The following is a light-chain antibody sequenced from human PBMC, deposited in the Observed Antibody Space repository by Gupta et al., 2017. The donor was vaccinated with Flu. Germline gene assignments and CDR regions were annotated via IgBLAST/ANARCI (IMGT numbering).Light chain of an antibody. V-gene: IGKV3-20*01. J-gene: IGKJ1*01. CDR3: QHYVSSPWN. CDR2: GAS. CDR1: QSVPTTF. Sequence: GTLSWSPGERATLSCRASQSVPTTFLAWYQLKPGRAPRLLIYGASNRATGIADRFSGSGSGTDFTLTISRLEPEDSAVYYCQHYVSSPWNFGHGTKVEIK.